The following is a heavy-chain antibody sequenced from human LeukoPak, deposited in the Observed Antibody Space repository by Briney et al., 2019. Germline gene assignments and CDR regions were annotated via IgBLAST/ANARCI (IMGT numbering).Heavy chain of an antibody. D-gene: IGHD2-8*02. J-gene: IGHJ5*02. CDR2: INPNSGGT. Sequence: ASVKVSCKTSGYTFTGYYMHWLRQAPGQGLEWMGRINPNSGGTYYEKKFRSRVNMKRDTYIRTVYMEVDSLIADDTAVSYCSGGVLHGGGNWFDPWGKGTLVTVAS. V-gene: IGHV1-2*06. CDR1: GYTFTGYY. CDR3: SGGVLHGGGNWFDP.